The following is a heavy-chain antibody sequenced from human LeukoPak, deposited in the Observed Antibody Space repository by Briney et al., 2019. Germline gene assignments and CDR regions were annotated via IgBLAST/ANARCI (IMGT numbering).Heavy chain of an antibody. Sequence: GGSLRLSCAASGFTFSDSAMTWVRQAPGKGLEWVSLISFSGDSIYYADSVRGRFTISRDNSKDTLYLQRNSLRAEDTAIYYCARDIQLSTWGLGTMVTVSS. CDR1: GFTFSDSA. CDR2: ISFSGDSI. D-gene: IGHD5-24*01. V-gene: IGHV3-23*01. J-gene: IGHJ3*01. CDR3: ARDIQLST.